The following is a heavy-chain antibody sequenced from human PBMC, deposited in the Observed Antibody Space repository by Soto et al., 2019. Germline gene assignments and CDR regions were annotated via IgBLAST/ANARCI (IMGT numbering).Heavy chain of an antibody. Sequence: SVKVSCKDTGGLFSSYAISWVRQAPGRGLEWMGGIIPVFGTTYYAQKFQDRVTITADESTNTAYMELSSLRSEDTAMYYCARGGSGYVWFNEFWGQGSLVTVSS. CDR3: ARGGSGYVWFNEF. CDR1: GGLFSSYA. D-gene: IGHD3-22*01. V-gene: IGHV1-69*13. CDR2: IIPVFGTT. J-gene: IGHJ4*02.